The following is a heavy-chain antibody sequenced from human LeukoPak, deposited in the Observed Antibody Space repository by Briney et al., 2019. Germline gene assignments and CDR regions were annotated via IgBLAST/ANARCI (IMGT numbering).Heavy chain of an antibody. J-gene: IGHJ4*02. Sequence: GGSLGLSCAAAGFTLSSYGMHWVRQAPSKGLEWVAVIWYDGSNNYYADSVKGRFTISRDNSKHTLYLQMNRLRAEDTAVYYCARGRIVVVPAAPISYYFDYWGQGTMVTVSS. D-gene: IGHD2-2*01. V-gene: IGHV3-33*01. CDR2: IWYDGSNN. CDR3: ARGRIVVVPAAPISYYFDY. CDR1: GFTLSSYG.